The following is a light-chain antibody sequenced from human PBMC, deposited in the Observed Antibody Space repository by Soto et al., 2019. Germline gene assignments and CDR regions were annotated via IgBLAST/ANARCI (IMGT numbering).Light chain of an antibody. Sequence: QAVVTQEPSLTVSPGGTVTLTCDSNTGAVTSGYYPNWFQQKPGQAPRALIYTTNKKHSWTPARVSGSVLGGTAALTLSGVQHEDEADYYCLLYNGGVWVFGGGTKLTVL. CDR2: TTN. V-gene: IGLV7-43*01. CDR1: TGAVTSGYY. CDR3: LLYNGGVWV. J-gene: IGLJ3*02.